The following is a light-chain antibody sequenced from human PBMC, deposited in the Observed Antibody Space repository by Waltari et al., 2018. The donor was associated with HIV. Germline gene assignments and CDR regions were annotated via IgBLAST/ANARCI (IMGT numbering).Light chain of an antibody. J-gene: IGLJ3*02. CDR2: STS. V-gene: IGLV7-43*01. CDR3: LLYYGGAWV. Sequence: QTVVTQEPSLTVSPGETVTLTCASRTGAVTSGYYHNWFQQKPGQAPRALIDSTSNKHSWTPARFSGSLLGGKAALTLSGVQPEDEAEYYCLLYYGGAWVFGGGTKLTVL. CDR1: TGAVTSGYY.